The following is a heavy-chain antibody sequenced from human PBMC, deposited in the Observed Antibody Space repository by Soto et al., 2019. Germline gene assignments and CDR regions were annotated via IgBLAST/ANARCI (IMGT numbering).Heavy chain of an antibody. V-gene: IGHV1-69*06. J-gene: IGHJ5*02. Sequence: QVQLVQSGAEVKTPGSSVRVSCKASGGTFNSFSIDWVRQAPGQGFEWMGGIIPMSGRPNYAQRFQGRVTFSADKSTNTVYMEVNSLPYEDTAVYYCTRRGDQSANWFDPWGQGTLVTVSS. CDR3: TRRGDQSANWFDP. CDR2: IIPMSGRP. CDR1: GGTFNSFS.